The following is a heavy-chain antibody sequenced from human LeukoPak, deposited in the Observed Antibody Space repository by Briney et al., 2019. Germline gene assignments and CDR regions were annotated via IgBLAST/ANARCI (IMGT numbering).Heavy chain of an antibody. CDR1: GGTFSSYA. CDR3: ARGPGNQLRFDY. CDR2: IIPIFGTA. Sequence: SVKVSCKASGGTFSSYAISWVRQAPGQGLEWMGGIIPIFGTANYAQKFQGRVTITADESTSTAYMELSSLRSEDTAVYCCARGPGNQLRFDYWGQGTLVTVSS. V-gene: IGHV1-69*13. D-gene: IGHD2-2*01. J-gene: IGHJ4*02.